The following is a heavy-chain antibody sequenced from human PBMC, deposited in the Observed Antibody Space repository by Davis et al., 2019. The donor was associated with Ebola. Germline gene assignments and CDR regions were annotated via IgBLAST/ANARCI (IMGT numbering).Heavy chain of an antibody. CDR1: GFTLSSYA. D-gene: IGHD5-18*01. CDR3: ADLYSYGSTGTKADY. CDR2: ISYDGSNK. Sequence: PGGSLRLSCAASGFTLSSYAMHWVRQAPGKGLEWVAVISYDGSNKYYADSVKGRFTTSRDNSKNTLHLQMNSLRAEDTAVYYCADLYSYGSTGTKADYWGQGTLVTVSS. V-gene: IGHV3-30-3*01. J-gene: IGHJ4*02.